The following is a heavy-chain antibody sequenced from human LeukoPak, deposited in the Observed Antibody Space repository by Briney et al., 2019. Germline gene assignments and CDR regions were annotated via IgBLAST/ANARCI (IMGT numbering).Heavy chain of an antibody. D-gene: IGHD2-15*01. CDR2: IYSGGST. CDR3: AGERVYCSGGSCTSGLFDY. Sequence: GGSLRLSCAASGFTVSSNYMSWVRQAPGKGLEWVSVIYSGGSTYYADSVKGRFTISRDNSKNTLYLQMNSLRAEDTAVYYCAGERVYCSGGSCTSGLFDYWGQGTLVTVSS. CDR1: GFTVSSNY. J-gene: IGHJ4*02. V-gene: IGHV3-66*01.